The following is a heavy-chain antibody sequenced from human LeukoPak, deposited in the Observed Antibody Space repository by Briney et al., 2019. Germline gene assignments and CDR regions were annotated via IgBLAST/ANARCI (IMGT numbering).Heavy chain of an antibody. Sequence: GGSLRLSCAASGFTFSSYEMNWVRQAPGKGLEWVSYISSSGSTIYYADSVKGRFTISRDNAKNSLYMQMNSLRAEDTAVYYCAKAVVIVPTATPFDYWGQGTLVTVSS. CDR2: ISSSGSTI. CDR3: AKAVVIVPTATPFDY. V-gene: IGHV3-48*03. CDR1: GFTFSSYE. D-gene: IGHD2-2*01. J-gene: IGHJ4*02.